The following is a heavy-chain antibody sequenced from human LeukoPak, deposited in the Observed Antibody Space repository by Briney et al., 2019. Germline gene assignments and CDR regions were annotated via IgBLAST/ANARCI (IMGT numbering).Heavy chain of an antibody. CDR3: AKAPTGYCSGGSCYSPFGF. V-gene: IGHV3-23*01. CDR1: GFTFSGYA. D-gene: IGHD2-15*01. Sequence: GGSLRLSCAASGFTFSGYAMNWVRQAPGKGLEWVSVISGSGGTTNYADSVKGRFTISRDNSKNTLYLQMNSLRAEDTAVYYCAKAPTGYCSGGSCYSPFGFGGQGTLVTVSS. CDR2: ISGSGGTT. J-gene: IGHJ4*02.